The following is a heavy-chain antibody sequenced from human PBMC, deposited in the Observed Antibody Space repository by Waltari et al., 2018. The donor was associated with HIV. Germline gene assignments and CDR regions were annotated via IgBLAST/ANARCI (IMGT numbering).Heavy chain of an antibody. CDR3: AKDISANYYDSQGGWYYDL. J-gene: IGHJ2*01. CDR1: GFTFKTSG. V-gene: IGHV3-30*18. D-gene: IGHD3-22*01. Sequence: QLQLVESGGGVVQPGRSLRLSCAASGFTFKTSGMHWVRQAPGKGLEWVAVISYDGSNKDYGDSVKGRFTISKDNSKSTLYLQMNSLRAEDTAVYYCAKDISANYYDSQGGWYYDLWGRGTLVTVSS. CDR2: ISYDGSNK.